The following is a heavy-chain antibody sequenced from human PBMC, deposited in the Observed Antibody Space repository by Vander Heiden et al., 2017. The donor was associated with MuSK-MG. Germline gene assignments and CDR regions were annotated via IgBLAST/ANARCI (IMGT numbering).Heavy chain of an antibody. CDR2: IRSKAYGGTT. Sequence: EVQLVESGGGLVQPGRSLRLSCTASGFTFGDYAMSWVRQDPGKGLEWVGFIRSKAYGGTTEYAASVKGRFTISRDDSKSIAYLQMNSLKTEDTAVYYCTRVVDYYDSSGYYYFHYFDYWGQGTLVTVSS. V-gene: IGHV3-49*04. D-gene: IGHD3-22*01. J-gene: IGHJ4*02. CDR3: TRVVDYYDSSGYYYFHYFDY. CDR1: GFTFGDYA.